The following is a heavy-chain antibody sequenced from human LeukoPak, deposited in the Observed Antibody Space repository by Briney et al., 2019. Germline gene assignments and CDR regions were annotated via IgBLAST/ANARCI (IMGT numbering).Heavy chain of an antibody. V-gene: IGHV4-39*07. CDR3: ARSPQYYYDSSGYSSHPPAEYFQH. D-gene: IGHD3-22*01. J-gene: IGHJ1*01. CDR1: GGSISSSSYY. CDR2: IYYSGST. Sequence: SETLSLTCTVSGGSISSSSYYWGWIRQPPGKGLEWIGSIYYSGSTYYNPSLKSRVTISVDTSKNQFSLKLSSVTAADTAVYYCARSPQYYYDSSGYSSHPPAEYFQHWGQGTLVTVSS.